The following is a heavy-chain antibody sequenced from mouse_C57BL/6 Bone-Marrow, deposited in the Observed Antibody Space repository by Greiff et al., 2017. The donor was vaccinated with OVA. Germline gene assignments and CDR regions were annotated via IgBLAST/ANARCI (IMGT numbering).Heavy chain of an antibody. Sequence: VQLQQPGAELVKPGASVKLSCKASGYTFTSYWMQWVKQRPGQGLEWIGEIDPSDSYTNYNQKFKGKATLTVDTSSSTAYMQLSSLTSEDSAVYYCARGGIATGVRYALDYWGQGTSVTVSS. CDR2: IDPSDSYT. CDR3: ARGGIATGVRYALDY. J-gene: IGHJ4*01. D-gene: IGHD1-1*01. V-gene: IGHV1-50*01. CDR1: GYTFTSYW.